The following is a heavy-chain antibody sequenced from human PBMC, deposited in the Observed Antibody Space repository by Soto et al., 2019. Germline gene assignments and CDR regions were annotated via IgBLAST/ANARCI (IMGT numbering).Heavy chain of an antibody. J-gene: IGHJ6*02. V-gene: IGHV4-34*01. CDR1: GGSFSGYY. D-gene: IGHD2-15*01. CDR2: INHSGST. Sequence: SETLSLTCAVYGGSFSGYYWSWIRQPPGKGLECIGEINHSGSTNYNPSLKSRVTISVDTSKNQFSLKLSSVTAADTAVYYCARTVVVAAHYYYYGMDVWGQGTTVTVSS. CDR3: ARTVVVAAHYYYYGMDV.